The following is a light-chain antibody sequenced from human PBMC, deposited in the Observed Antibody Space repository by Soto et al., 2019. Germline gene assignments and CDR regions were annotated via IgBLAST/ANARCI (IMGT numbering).Light chain of an antibody. V-gene: IGKV3-15*01. CDR2: GAS. J-gene: IGKJ2*01. CDR1: QSVSSS. Sequence: EIVMTQSPATLSVSPGERATLTCRASQSVSSSLAWYQQKPGQAPRPLIYGASTSATGIPARFSGSRSGAEFTLTISSLQSEDFAVYYCQQYNNWRLYTFGQGTKLEIK. CDR3: QQYNNWRLYT.